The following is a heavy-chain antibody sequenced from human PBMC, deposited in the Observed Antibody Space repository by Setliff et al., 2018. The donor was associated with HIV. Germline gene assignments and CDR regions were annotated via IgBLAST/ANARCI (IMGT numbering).Heavy chain of an antibody. CDR2: INHSGST. CDR3: ASYSSSWTSFQH. V-gene: IGHV4-34*01. Sequence: PSETLSLTCTVSGGSISSFYWSWIRQPPGKGLEWIGEINHSGSTNYNPSLKSRVTISVDTSKNQFSLKLSSVTAADTALYYCASYSSSWTSFQHWGQGTLVTVSS. J-gene: IGHJ1*01. D-gene: IGHD6-13*01. CDR1: GGSISSFY.